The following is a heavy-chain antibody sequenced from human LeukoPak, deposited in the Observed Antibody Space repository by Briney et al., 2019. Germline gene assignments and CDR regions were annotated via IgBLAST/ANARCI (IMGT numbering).Heavy chain of an antibody. J-gene: IGHJ4*02. Sequence: SETLSLTCAVYGGSFSGYYWSWIRQPPGKGLEGIGEIIHSGSTNYNPSLKSRVTISVDTSKNQFSLKLSSVTAADTAVYYCARGYYHDSSGYYLGFDYWDQGTLVTVSS. CDR3: ARGYYHDSSGYYLGFDY. CDR2: IIHSGST. CDR1: GGSFSGYY. V-gene: IGHV4-34*01. D-gene: IGHD3-22*01.